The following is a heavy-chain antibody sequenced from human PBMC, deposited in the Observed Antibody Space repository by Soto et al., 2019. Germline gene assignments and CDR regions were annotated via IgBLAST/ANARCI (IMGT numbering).Heavy chain of an antibody. Sequence: QVQLVESGGGVVQPGRSLRLSCAASGFTFSSYGMHWVRQAPGKGLEWVAVISYDGSNKYYADSVKGRFTISRDNSKNTLYLQMNSLRAEDTAVYYCAAAASRVKAYGDYYMDVWGKGTTVTVAS. CDR2: ISYDGSNK. V-gene: IGHV3-30*03. J-gene: IGHJ6*03. CDR3: AAAASRVKAYGDYYMDV. D-gene: IGHD3-10*01. CDR1: GFTFSSYG.